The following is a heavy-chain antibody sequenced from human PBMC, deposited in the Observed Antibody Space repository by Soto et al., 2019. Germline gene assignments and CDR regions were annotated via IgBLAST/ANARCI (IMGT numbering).Heavy chain of an antibody. CDR3: ARQAVYAIFGGGNYFDY. V-gene: IGHV4-39*01. J-gene: IGHJ4*02. Sequence: SETLSLTCTVSGGSISSSSYYWGWIRQPPGKGLEWIGSIYYSGSTYYNPSLKSRVTISVDTSKNQFSLKLSSVTAADTAVYYCARQAVYAIFGGGNYFDYWGQGTLVTVSS. D-gene: IGHD2-8*01. CDR1: GGSISSSSYY. CDR2: IYYSGST.